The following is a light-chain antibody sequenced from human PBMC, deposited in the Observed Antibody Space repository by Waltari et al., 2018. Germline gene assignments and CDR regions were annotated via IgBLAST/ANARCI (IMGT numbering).Light chain of an antibody. J-gene: IGLJ3*02. CDR2: DDS. Sequence: SYVLTQPPSVSVAPGKTASITCGGTNIGGSSVPGYQHTPGQAPILVIHDDSGRHSGIPERLSGSNSGNTATLTISRVEAGDEADYYCQVWDSNSDHRVFGGGTKLTVL. CDR3: QVWDSNSDHRV. V-gene: IGLV3-21*04. CDR1: NIGGSS.